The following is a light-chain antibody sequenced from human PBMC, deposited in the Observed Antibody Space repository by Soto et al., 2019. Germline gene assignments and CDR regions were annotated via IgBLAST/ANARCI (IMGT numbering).Light chain of an antibody. J-gene: IGKJ2*01. CDR1: QSISSSY. CDR3: QQYGSSSYT. V-gene: IGKV3-20*01. Sequence: EIVLTQSPGTLSLSPGERATLSCRASQSISSSYLAWYQQKPGQAPRLLIYAASSRATGIPERFSGSGSGTDFTLTISRLEPEDFAVYYGQQYGSSSYTFGQGTQLEIK. CDR2: AAS.